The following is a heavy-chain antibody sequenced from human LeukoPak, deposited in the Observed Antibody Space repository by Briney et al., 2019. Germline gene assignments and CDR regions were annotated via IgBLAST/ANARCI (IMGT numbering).Heavy chain of an antibody. CDR3: ARDGARGYDFRPQDH. J-gene: IGHJ4*02. D-gene: IGHD3-3*01. Sequence: PGGSQRLSCAASGFSLRDYSMDWVRQAPGKGLEWVSSISSSSRYTFYVDSVKGRFTISRDNAKNSLYLQMNSLRVEDTAVYYCARDGARGYDFRPQDHWGQGTLVSVSS. CDR2: ISSSSRYT. CDR1: GFSLRDYS. V-gene: IGHV3-21*01.